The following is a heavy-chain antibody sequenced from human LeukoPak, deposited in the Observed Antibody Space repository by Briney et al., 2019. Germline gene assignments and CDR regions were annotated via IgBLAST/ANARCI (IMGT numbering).Heavy chain of an antibody. CDR1: GFTFSIHG. Sequence: GGSLRLSCAASGFTFSIHGMNWVRQGPGKGLEWVSGIGSGDRTYYADSVKGRFTISRDNSKNTVYLQMNNMRVDDTAVYYCARVAGWHWFDPWGQGTLVTVSS. D-gene: IGHD6-19*01. CDR2: IGSGDRT. J-gene: IGHJ5*02. CDR3: ARVAGWHWFDP. V-gene: IGHV3-23*01.